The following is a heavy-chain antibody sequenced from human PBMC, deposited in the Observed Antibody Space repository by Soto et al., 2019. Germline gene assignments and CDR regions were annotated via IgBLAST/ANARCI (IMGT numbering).Heavy chain of an antibody. D-gene: IGHD3-10*01. CDR1: GYTLTELS. J-gene: IGHJ3*02. CDR2: FDPEDGET. Sequence: EASVKVSCKVSGYTLTELSMHWVRQAPGKGLEWMGGFDPEDGETIYAQKFQGRVTMTEDTSTDTAYMELSSLRSEDTAVYYCATDMLARDGSGSHLHDAFDIWGQGTMVTVSS. V-gene: IGHV1-24*01. CDR3: ATDMLARDGSGSHLHDAFDI.